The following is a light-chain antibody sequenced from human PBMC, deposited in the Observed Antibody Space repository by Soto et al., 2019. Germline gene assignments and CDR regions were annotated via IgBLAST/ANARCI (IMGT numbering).Light chain of an antibody. CDR1: QSISSW. CDR2: KAS. V-gene: IGKV1-5*03. Sequence: DIQMTQSPSTPSASVGDRVTITCRASQSISSWLAWYQQKPGKAPKLLIYKASSLESGVPSRFSGSGSGTEFTLPISSLQPDDFATYYCQQYNSYSPWTFGQGTKVEIK. CDR3: QQYNSYSPWT. J-gene: IGKJ1*01.